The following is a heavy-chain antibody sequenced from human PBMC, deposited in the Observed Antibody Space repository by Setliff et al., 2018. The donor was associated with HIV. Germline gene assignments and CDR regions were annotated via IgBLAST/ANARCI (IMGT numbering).Heavy chain of an antibody. J-gene: IGHJ4*02. V-gene: IGHV1-8*01. CDR2: MNPNSGNT. CDR1: GYTFTSYD. CDR3: ARDVGRDGYCFDH. Sequence: VASVKVSCKASGYTFTSYDINWVRQATGQGLEWMGWMNPNSGNTGYAQKFQGRVTMTTDRSTSTAYMELRSLRSDDTAVYYCARDVGRDGYCFDHWGQGTLVTVSS. D-gene: IGHD5-12*01.